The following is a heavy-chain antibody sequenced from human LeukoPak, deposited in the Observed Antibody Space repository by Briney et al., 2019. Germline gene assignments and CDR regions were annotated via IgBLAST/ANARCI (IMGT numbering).Heavy chain of an antibody. Sequence: PSETLSLTCSVSGASISDYYWGWVRQPAGKGLEWIGRIYSSGNTNYNPSLKSRVTMSVDTSKNQFSLKLNSVSAADTAVYYCASSLWFGELNWFDPWGQGTLVTVSS. D-gene: IGHD3-10*01. CDR1: GASISDYY. J-gene: IGHJ5*02. CDR3: ASSLWFGELNWFDP. CDR2: IYSSGNT. V-gene: IGHV4-4*07.